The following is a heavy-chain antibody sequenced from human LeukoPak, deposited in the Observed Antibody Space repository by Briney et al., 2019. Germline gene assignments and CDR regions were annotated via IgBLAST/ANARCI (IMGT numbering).Heavy chain of an antibody. Sequence: SGTLSLTCAVSGYSISSGYYWGWIRQPPGKGLEWIGSIYHSGSTYYNPSLKSRVTISVDTSKNQFSLKLSSVTAADTAVYYCARHSGPYYDFWSGYYRDYYYYYYMDVWGKGTTVTVSS. D-gene: IGHD3-3*01. CDR2: IYHSGST. CDR1: GYSISSGYY. J-gene: IGHJ6*03. CDR3: ARHSGPYYDFWSGYYRDYYYYYYMDV. V-gene: IGHV4-38-2*01.